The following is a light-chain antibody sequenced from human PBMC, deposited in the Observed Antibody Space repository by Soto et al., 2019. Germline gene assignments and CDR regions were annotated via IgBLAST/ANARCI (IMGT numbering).Light chain of an antibody. CDR3: LQYNDCSWT. CDR1: EPISTW. CDR2: SSS. V-gene: IGKV1-5*01. J-gene: IGKJ1*01. Sequence: DTQMTQSPSTLSASVGDRVTITCRASEPISTWLAWYQQKPGQAPKLLIYSSSFLESGVPSRFSGSGSGTDFTLTISSLQPDDFATYYCLQYNDCSWTFGQGTKVQIK.